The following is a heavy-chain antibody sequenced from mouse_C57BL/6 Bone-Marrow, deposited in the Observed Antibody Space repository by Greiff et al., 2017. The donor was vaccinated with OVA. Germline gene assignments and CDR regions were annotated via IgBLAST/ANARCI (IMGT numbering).Heavy chain of an antibody. CDR3: ARARYYSSSHWYFDV. Sequence: QVQLKQSGPELVKPGASVKISCKASGYAFSSSWMNWVKQRPGKGLEWIGRIYPGDGDTNYNGKFKGKATLTADKSSSTAYMQLSSLTSEDSAVYFCARARYYSSSHWYFDVWGTGTTVTVSS. CDR1: GYAFSSSW. J-gene: IGHJ1*03. CDR2: IYPGDGDT. V-gene: IGHV1-82*01. D-gene: IGHD1-1*01.